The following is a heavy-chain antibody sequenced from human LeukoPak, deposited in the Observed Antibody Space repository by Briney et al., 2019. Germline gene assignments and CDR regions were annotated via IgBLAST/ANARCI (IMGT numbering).Heavy chain of an antibody. CDR2: IYPGDSDT. Sequence: GESLKISCKGSGYSFTSYWIGWVRQIPGKGLEWMGIIYPGDSDTRYSPSLQGQVTISADKSISTAYLQWSSLKASDTAMYYCARLVGYSYGYTSGYFDYWGQGTLVTVSS. D-gene: IGHD5-18*01. CDR3: ARLVGYSYGYTSGYFDY. CDR1: GYSFTSYW. J-gene: IGHJ4*02. V-gene: IGHV5-51*01.